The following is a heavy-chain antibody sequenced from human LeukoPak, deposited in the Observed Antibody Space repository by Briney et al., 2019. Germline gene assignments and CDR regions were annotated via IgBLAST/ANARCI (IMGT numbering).Heavy chain of an antibody. CDR3: ARGLDSSSSFTY. CDR2: IYSGGST. V-gene: IGHV3-66*01. J-gene: IGHJ4*02. Sequence: PGGSLRHSCAASGFTVSSNYMSWVRQAPGKGLEWVSVIYSGGSTYYADSVKGRSTISRDNSKNTLYLQMNSLRAEDTAVYYCARGLDSSSSFTYWGQGTLVTVSS. D-gene: IGHD6-6*01. CDR1: GFTVSSNY.